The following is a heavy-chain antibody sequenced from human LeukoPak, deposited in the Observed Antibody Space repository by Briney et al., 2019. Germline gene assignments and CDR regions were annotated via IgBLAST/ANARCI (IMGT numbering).Heavy chain of an antibody. V-gene: IGHV1-18*01. D-gene: IGHD3-22*01. CDR1: GYTFTSYG. CDR2: ISADNGNR. Sequence: ASVKVSCKASGYTFTSYGISWVRQAPGQGLEWMGWISADNGNRNYAQNFQGRVTMTTDTSTSTAYMDLRSLRSDDTAVYYCARVPYSDSSGDAFDIWGQGTLLTVSS. J-gene: IGHJ3*02. CDR3: ARVPYSDSSGDAFDI.